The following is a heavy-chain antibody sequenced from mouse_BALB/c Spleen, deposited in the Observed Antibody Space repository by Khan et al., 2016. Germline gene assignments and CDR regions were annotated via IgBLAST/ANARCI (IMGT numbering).Heavy chain of an antibody. CDR3: ARTDRRGYCDY. CDR1: GYTFSSYW. Sequence: QVQLKQSGAELMKPGASVKISCKATGYTFSSYWIEWVKQRPGHGLEWIGVILPGSGSTNYNEKFRGKATFTADTSSNTAYMQLSSLTSEDSAVHYCARTDRRGYCDYWGQGTTLTVAS. CDR2: ILPGSGST. J-gene: IGHJ2*01. V-gene: IGHV1-9*01.